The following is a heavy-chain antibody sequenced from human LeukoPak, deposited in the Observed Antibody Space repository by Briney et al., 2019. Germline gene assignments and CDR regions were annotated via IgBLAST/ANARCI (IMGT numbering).Heavy chain of an antibody. CDR1: GFTFDDYG. D-gene: IGHD3-3*01. CDR2: INWNGGST. Sequence: GGSLRLSCAASGFTFDDYGMSWVRQAPGKGLEWVSGINWNGGSTGYADSVKGRFTISRDNAKNSLYLQMNSLRAEDTALYYCVRQGTLGYDFWSGYYRYHYYYYYYMDVWGKGTTVTVSS. CDR3: VRQGTLGYDFWSGYYRYHYYYYYYMDV. J-gene: IGHJ6*03. V-gene: IGHV3-20*04.